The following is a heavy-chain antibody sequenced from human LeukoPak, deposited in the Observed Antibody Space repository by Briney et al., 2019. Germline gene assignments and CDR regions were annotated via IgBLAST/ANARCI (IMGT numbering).Heavy chain of an antibody. V-gene: IGHV3-21*01. D-gene: IGHD5-24*01. Sequence: PGGSLRPSCAASGFTFSSYSMNWVRQAPGKGLEWVSSISSSSSYIYYADSVKGRFTISRDNAKNSLYLQMNSLRAEDTAVYYCARDRMATIYDYWGQGTLVTVSS. J-gene: IGHJ4*02. CDR1: GFTFSSYS. CDR2: ISSSSSYI. CDR3: ARDRMATIYDY.